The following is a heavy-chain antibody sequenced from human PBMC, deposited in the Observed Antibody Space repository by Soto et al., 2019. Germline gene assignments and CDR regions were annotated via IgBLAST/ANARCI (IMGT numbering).Heavy chain of an antibody. CDR1: GFTVSSNS. Sequence: EVQLVESGGGLIQPGGSLRLSCAASGFTVSSNSMSWVRQAPGKGLEWVSVIYSGGITYYADSVKGRFTISRDNSKNTLYLQMNSLRAEDTAVYYCARDRVESGYPEYFQHWGQGTLVTVSS. CDR3: ARDRVESGYPEYFQH. J-gene: IGHJ1*01. V-gene: IGHV3-53*01. CDR2: IYSGGIT. D-gene: IGHD3-22*01.